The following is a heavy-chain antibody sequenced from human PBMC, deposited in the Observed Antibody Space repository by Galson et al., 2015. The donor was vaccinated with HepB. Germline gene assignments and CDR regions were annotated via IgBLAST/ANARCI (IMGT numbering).Heavy chain of an antibody. CDR2: ISGSGGST. J-gene: IGHJ5*02. CDR3: AKDSGQITIFGVDPNWFDP. V-gene: IGHV3-23*01. CDR1: GFTFSSYA. D-gene: IGHD3-3*01. Sequence: SLRLSCAASGFTFSSYAMSWVRQAPGKGLEWVSAISGSGGSTYYADSVKGRFTISRDNSKNTLYLQMNSLRAEDTAVYYCAKDSGQITIFGVDPNWFDPWGQGTLVTVSS.